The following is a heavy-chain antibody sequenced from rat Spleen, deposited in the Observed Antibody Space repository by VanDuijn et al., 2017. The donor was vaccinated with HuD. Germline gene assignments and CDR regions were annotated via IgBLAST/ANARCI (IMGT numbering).Heavy chain of an antibody. CDR3: ARQDNYVGFAY. J-gene: IGHJ3*01. Sequence: EVQLVESGGGLVQPKGSLKLSCAASGFDFNSYGMSWVRQAPGKGLDLVADISSKSYNYATYYADSVKDRFTISRDDAKNTQYLQMDSLRSEDSATYYCARQDNYVGFAYWGQGTLVTVSS. CDR1: GFDFNSYG. D-gene: IGHD1-10*01. CDR2: ISSKSYNYAT. V-gene: IGHV10-10*01.